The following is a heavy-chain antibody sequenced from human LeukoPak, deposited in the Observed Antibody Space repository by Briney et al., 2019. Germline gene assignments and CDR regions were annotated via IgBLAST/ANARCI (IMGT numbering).Heavy chain of an antibody. V-gene: IGHV3-23*01. D-gene: IGHD3-22*01. CDR2: ISGNGGAT. Sequence: WGSLRLSCAASGFTFTSYAMSWVRQAPGKGLEWVSAISGNGGATYYADSVKGRFTISRDNSKNTLHLQMNSLRAEDTALYYCAKATTAIVVDNFFDYWGQGTLVSVSS. CDR1: GFTFTSYA. CDR3: AKATTAIVVDNFFDY. J-gene: IGHJ4*02.